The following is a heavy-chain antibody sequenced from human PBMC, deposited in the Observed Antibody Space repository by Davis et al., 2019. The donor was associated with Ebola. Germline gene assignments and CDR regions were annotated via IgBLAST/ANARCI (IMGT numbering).Heavy chain of an antibody. V-gene: IGHV3-33*01. CDR1: GFTFSSYG. CDR2: IWYDGSNK. D-gene: IGHD1-26*01. CDR3: ARARIVGATWGDY. J-gene: IGHJ4*02. Sequence: PGGSLRLSCAASGFTFSSYGMHWVRQAPGKGLEWVAVIWYDGSNKYYADSVKGRFTISRDNSKNTLYLQMNSLRAEDTAVYYCARARIVGATWGDYWGQGTLVTVSS.